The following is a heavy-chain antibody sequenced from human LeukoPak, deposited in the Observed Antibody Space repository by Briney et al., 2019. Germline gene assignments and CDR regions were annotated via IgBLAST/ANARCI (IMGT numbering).Heavy chain of an antibody. D-gene: IGHD5-18*01. CDR3: AREFPDTAMVTSYYYYGMDV. Sequence: GGSLRLSCAASGFTFSNYAIHWVRQAPGKGLEWVAVISFDGSNKYYADSVKGRFTISRDNSKNTLYLQMNSLRAEDTAVYYCAREFPDTAMVTSYYYYGMDVWGQGTTVTVSS. J-gene: IGHJ6*02. CDR2: ISFDGSNK. CDR1: GFTFSNYA. V-gene: IGHV3-30-3*01.